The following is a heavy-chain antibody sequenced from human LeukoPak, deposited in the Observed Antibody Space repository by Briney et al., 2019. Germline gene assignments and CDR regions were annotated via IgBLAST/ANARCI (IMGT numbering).Heavy chain of an antibody. Sequence: LETLSLTCTVSGGSISSYYWSWIRQPPGKGLEWIGYIYYSGSTNYNPSLKSRVTISVDTSKNQFSLKLSSVTAADTAVYYCARTASSGWYWWFDPWGQGTLVTVSS. D-gene: IGHD6-19*01. CDR1: GGSISSYY. J-gene: IGHJ5*02. CDR3: ARTASSGWYWWFDP. V-gene: IGHV4-59*01. CDR2: IYYSGST.